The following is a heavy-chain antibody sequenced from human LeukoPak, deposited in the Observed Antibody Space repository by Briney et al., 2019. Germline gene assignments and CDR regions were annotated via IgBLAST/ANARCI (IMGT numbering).Heavy chain of an antibody. V-gene: IGHV4-39*01. CDR2: IYYSGRT. CDR3: ARGVSMIVVVIHDWYFDL. J-gene: IGHJ2*01. CDR1: GGSISSSSYY. Sequence: SETLSLTCTVSGGSISSSSYYWGWIRQPPGKGLEWIGNIYYSGRTYYNPSLKSRVTISVDTSKSQFSLKLSSVTATDTAVYYCARGVSMIVVVIHDWYFDLWGRGTLVTVSS. D-gene: IGHD3-22*01.